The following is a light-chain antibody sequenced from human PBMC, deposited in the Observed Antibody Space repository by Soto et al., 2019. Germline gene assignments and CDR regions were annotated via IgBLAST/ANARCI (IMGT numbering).Light chain of an antibody. CDR2: DIS. CDR1: QSLTNPY. V-gene: IGKV3D-20*02. J-gene: IGKJ1*01. CDR3: QQRSNWPRT. Sequence: ENVLTQSPGTLSLSPGDRATLFCRARQSLTNPYIAWYQQKPGQAPRLLIYDISSRATGIPDRFSGSVSGTEFTLTINSLQSEDFAVYYCQQRSNWPRTFGQGTKVDIK.